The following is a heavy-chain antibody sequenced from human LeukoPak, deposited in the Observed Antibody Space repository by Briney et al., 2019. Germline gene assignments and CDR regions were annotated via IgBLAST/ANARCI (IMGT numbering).Heavy chain of an antibody. V-gene: IGHV1-2*02. CDR2: INPNSGGT. J-gene: IGHJ6*03. CDR1: GYTFTGYY. CDR3: ARAYYDFWSGYYQKTYYYYYYMDV. D-gene: IGHD3-3*01. Sequence: ASVKVSCKAPGYTFTGYYMHWVRQAPGQGLEWMGWINPNSGGTNYAQKFQGRVTMTRDTSISTAYMELSRLRSDDTAVYYCARAYYDFWSGYYQKTYYYYYYMDVWGKGTTVTVSS.